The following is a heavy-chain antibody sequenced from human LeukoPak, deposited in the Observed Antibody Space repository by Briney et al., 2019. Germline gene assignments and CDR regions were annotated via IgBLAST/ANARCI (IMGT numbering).Heavy chain of an antibody. CDR2: ISYDGSTK. J-gene: IGHJ4*02. D-gene: IGHD1-26*01. CDR1: GFTFRNYA. V-gene: IGHV3-30*09. CDR3: ARVGGSTNCCDY. Sequence: GGSLRLSCAASGFTFRNYAMHWVRQAPGKGLEWVALISYDGSTKYYSDSEKRRFDISRDNSKNPLYRQVNSLRAEDTAMYYCARVGGSTNCCDYWGQGTLVTVSS.